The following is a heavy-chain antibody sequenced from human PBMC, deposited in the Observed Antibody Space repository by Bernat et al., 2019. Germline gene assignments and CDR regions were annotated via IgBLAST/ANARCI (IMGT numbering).Heavy chain of an antibody. Sequence: QVQLQESGPGLVKPSETLSLTCTVSGDSVNSGSCYWSWIRQPPGKGLEWIGYVSYRGSTNYNPSLKNRVTISADTSKNQFSLQLSSVTAADTAVYYCARDNGIVGAAWYFDLWGRGTLVSVSS. D-gene: IGHD1-26*01. CDR3: ARDNGIVGAAWYFDL. CDR2: VSYRGST. V-gene: IGHV4-61*01. CDR1: GDSVNSGSCY. J-gene: IGHJ2*01.